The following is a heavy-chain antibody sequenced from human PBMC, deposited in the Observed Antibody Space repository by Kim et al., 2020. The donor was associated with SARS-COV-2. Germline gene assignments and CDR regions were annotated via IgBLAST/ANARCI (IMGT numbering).Heavy chain of an antibody. CDR3: SKDSTATRGSFFYNYHMDV. CDR2: INWNSGSL. V-gene: IGHV3-9*01. CDR1: GFSFGDYA. D-gene: IGHD3-16*01. Sequence: GGSLRLSCAASGFSFGDYAMHWVRQAPGKGLEWVSGINWNSGSLVYADSVKGRFTISRDNGKRSVYLRMDSLRVEDTALYYCSKDSTATRGSFFYNYHMDVWGKGIAVTVSS. J-gene: IGHJ6*04.